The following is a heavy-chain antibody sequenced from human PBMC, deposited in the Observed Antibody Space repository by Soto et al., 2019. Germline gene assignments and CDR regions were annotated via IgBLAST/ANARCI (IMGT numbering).Heavy chain of an antibody. CDR2: IYSGGST. V-gene: IGHV3-53*01. J-gene: IGHJ5*02. D-gene: IGHD6-13*01. CDR3: ARVPNFFYSCSWYLGLFDP. CDR1: GFTVSSNY. Sequence: PGGSLRLSCAASGFTVSSNYMSWVRQAPGKGLEWVSVIYSGGSTYYADSVKGRFTISRDNAKNTLYLQMNSLRAEDTAVYYCARVPNFFYSCSWYLGLFDPCGQGSLVPVSS.